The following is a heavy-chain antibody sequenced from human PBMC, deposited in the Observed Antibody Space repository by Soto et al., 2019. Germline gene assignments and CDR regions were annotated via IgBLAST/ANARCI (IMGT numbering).Heavy chain of an antibody. V-gene: IGHV1-2*04. CDR1: GYSFTDYK. D-gene: IGHD4-17*01. J-gene: IGHJ4*02. Sequence: APVKVCCKASGYSFTDYKLHFVRQAPGQGLEWMGWVDTNGGGSNSAQKFQGSVTMTWDTSITTAYLDLTRLTTNDTATYFCATWVDYGDFEGFDFWGQGTLVTVSS. CDR2: VDTNGGGS. CDR3: ATWVDYGDFEGFDF.